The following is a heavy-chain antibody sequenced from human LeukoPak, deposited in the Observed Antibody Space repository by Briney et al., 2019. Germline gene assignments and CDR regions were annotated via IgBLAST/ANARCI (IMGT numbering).Heavy chain of an antibody. CDR1: GGSISSYY. J-gene: IGHJ4*02. D-gene: IGHD6-19*01. CDR2: INHSGST. CDR3: ARGTAGYSSGWYYFDY. V-gene: IGHV4-34*01. Sequence: SETLSLTCTVSGGSISSYYWSWIRQPPGKGLEWIGEINHSGSTNYNPSLKSRVTISVDTSKNQFSLKLSSVTAADTAVYYCARGTAGYSSGWYYFDYWGQGTLVTVSS.